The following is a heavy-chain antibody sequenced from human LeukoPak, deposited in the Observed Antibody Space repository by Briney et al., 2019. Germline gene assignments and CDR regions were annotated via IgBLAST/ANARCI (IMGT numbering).Heavy chain of an antibody. J-gene: IGHJ6*02. D-gene: IGHD3-10*01. Sequence: GGSLRLSCAASGFTFSSFSMNWVRQAPGKGLEWVSYISSSGSPIYYADSVKGRFTVSRDNAKNSLYLQMNSLRAEDTAVYYCARDFGTMVRGVLGRPSRVRYGMGVWGQGTTVTVSS. CDR3: ARDFGTMVRGVLGRPSRVRYGMGV. V-gene: IGHV3-48*04. CDR2: ISSSGSPI. CDR1: GFTFSSFS.